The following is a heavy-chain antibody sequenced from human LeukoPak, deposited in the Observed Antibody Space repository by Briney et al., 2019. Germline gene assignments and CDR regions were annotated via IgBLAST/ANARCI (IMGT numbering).Heavy chain of an antibody. CDR3: ARSSDGDYYYYFDY. Sequence: GGSLRLSCAASGFTFSSNAMTWVRQAPGKGLEWVSGISGTGHSTYYADPVKGRFTISRDNSKNTLDLQMNSLRAEDTAVYYCARSSDGDYYYYFDYWGQGTLVTVSS. CDR1: GFTFSSNA. CDR2: ISGTGHST. V-gene: IGHV3-23*01. D-gene: IGHD4-17*01. J-gene: IGHJ4*02.